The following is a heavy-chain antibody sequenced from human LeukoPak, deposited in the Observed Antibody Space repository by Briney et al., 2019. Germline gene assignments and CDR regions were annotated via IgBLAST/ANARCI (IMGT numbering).Heavy chain of an antibody. CDR2: ISGSGGST. Sequence: GGSLRLSCAPSGFTFSSYAMSWVRQAPGKGLEWVSAISGSGGSTYYADSVKGRFTISRDNSKNTLYLQMNSLRAEDTAVYYCAKDAPVNIVVVPAANSWGQGTLVTVSS. V-gene: IGHV3-23*01. D-gene: IGHD2-2*01. J-gene: IGHJ4*02. CDR3: AKDAPVNIVVVPAANS. CDR1: GFTFSSYA.